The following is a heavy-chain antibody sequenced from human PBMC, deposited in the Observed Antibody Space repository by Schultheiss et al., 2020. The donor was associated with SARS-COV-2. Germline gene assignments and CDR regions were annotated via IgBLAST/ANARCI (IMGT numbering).Heavy chain of an antibody. CDR3: ARDGVVTLIYFQH. V-gene: IGHV3-21*01. Sequence: GGSLRLSCAASGFTFSSYSMNWVRQAPGKGLEWVSSISSSSSYIYYADSVKGRFTISRDNAKNSLYLQMNSLRAEDTAVYYCARDGVVTLIYFQHWGQGTLVTVSS. J-gene: IGHJ1*01. CDR2: ISSSSSYI. D-gene: IGHD3-3*01. CDR1: GFTFSSYS.